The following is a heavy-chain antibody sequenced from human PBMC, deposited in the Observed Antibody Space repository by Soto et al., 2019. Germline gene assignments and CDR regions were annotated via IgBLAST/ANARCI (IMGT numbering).Heavy chain of an antibody. V-gene: IGHV1-18*01. CDR3: ARDLPPVDY. CDR1: GYTFSSYH. CDR2: ISAYNGNT. J-gene: IGHJ4*02. Sequence: QIQLVQSGSEVKKPGASVKVSCKASGYTFSSYHITWVRQATGQGLEWMGWISAYNGNTNYAQNLQGRVTMTTDPSTTTAYMEMRILRSDDTAVYYCARDLPPVDYWGQGTLVTVSS.